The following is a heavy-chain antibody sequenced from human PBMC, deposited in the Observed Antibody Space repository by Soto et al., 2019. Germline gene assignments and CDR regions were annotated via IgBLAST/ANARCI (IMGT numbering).Heavy chain of an antibody. CDR1: GFTFSSHA. D-gene: IGHD5-12*01. CDR3: AKGRGEATPCYYLDG. CDR2: VSGGGYWT. V-gene: IGHV3-23*01. J-gene: IGHJ6*03. Sequence: EVQLLESGGGLVQPGGSLRLSCAASGFTFSSHAMSWVRQAPGKGLECVSGVSGGGYWTDYPDSVKGRFTISRDNSKNTVVLQMNSLRAEDTAIYYCAKGRGEATPCYYLDGWGKGNTVTVSS.